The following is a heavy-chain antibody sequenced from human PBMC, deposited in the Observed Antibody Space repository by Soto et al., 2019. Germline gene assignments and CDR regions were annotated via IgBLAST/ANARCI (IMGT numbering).Heavy chain of an antibody. CDR1: GYSFTTNW. CDR2: IYPSDSDT. V-gene: IGHV5-51*01. D-gene: IGHD4-17*01. Sequence: GESLKISCKGSGYSFTTNWIGWVRQMPGKGLEWMGIIYPSDSDTRYSPSFQGQVTISADKSISTAYLQWSSLKASDTAMYCCARVYGARFDYWGQGSLVTVSS. CDR3: ARVYGARFDY. J-gene: IGHJ4*02.